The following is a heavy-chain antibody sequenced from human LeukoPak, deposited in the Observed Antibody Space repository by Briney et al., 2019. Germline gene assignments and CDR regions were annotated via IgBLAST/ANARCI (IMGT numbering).Heavy chain of an antibody. V-gene: IGHV3-23*01. CDR3: AKDQNYFDY. Sequence: PGGSLRLSCAASGFTFSTYAMSWVRQVPGKGLEWVSAISGSGGSTYYADSVKGRFTISRDNSKNTLCLQINGLRAEDTAVYYCAKDQNYFDYWGQGTLVTVSS. J-gene: IGHJ4*02. CDR2: ISGSGGST. CDR1: GFTFSTYA.